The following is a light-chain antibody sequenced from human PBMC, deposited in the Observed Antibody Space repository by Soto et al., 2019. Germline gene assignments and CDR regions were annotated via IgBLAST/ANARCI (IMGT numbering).Light chain of an antibody. Sequence: EILMTQSPATLSVSPGERATLSCWASQSVRTNLAWYQHKPGQAPRLLIYGVSARATGIPARFSGSGSGREFTLAISTLQSEDFALYYCQQYDTWPLTFGGRTKVEV. CDR2: GVS. CDR1: QSVRTN. J-gene: IGKJ4*01. V-gene: IGKV3-15*01. CDR3: QQYDTWPLT.